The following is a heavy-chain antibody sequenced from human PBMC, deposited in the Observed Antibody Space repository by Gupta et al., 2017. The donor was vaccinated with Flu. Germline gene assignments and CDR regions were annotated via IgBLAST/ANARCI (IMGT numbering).Heavy chain of an antibody. D-gene: IGHD2-15*01. CDR2: IYTSGST. CDR1: GGSISSGSYY. J-gene: IGHJ6*02. Sequence: QVQLQESGPGLVKLSQTLSLTCTVSGGSISSGSYYWSWIRPPAGQGLVWIGRIYTSGSTNYNPSLKSRVTISVDTSKNQFSLKLSSVTAADTAVYYCARGQSSFPDCSGGSCYSRSSSYGMDVWGQGTTVTVSS. V-gene: IGHV4-61*02. CDR3: ARGQSSFPDCSGGSCYSRSSSYGMDV.